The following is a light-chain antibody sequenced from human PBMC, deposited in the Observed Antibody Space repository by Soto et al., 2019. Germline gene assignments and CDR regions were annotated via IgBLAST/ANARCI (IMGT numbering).Light chain of an antibody. V-gene: IGKV1-5*03. Sequence: TKMTQPPSTLSASVVDRVSITCSASSSTSSLVAWYQQKPWKEPKLLIHRASTLETGVPSRISGSGSGKDFTITISNLQPDDFANYYCQHYKSYSPYTFGQGTK. CDR1: SSTSSL. CDR2: RAS. CDR3: QHYKSYSPYT. J-gene: IGKJ2*01.